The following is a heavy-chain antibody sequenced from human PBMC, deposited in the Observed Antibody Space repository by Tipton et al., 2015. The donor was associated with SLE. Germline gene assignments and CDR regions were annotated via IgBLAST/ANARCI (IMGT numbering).Heavy chain of an antibody. J-gene: IGHJ6*02. CDR2: IIPIFGTP. D-gene: IGHD6-13*01. V-gene: IGHV1-69*01. CDR3: ARVYSNNYSGMDV. Sequence: QVQLVQSGAEVKKPGTSVKVSCKASGGTFSTNAIVWVRQAPGQGLDWMGWIIPIFGTPTYAQKFHGRVTISADESTSTAYMELSSLKSEDPAVYYYARVYSNNYSGMDVWGQGTTVTFSS. CDR1: GGTFSTNA.